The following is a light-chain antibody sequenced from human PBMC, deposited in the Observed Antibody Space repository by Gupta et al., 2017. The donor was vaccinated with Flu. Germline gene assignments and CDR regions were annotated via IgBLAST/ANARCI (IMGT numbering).Light chain of an antibody. CDR2: TTN. CDR1: SGSVSSNNY. CDR3: VLYMGNGISV. Sequence: TVTLTCGLSSGSVSSNNYPSWYQQAPGQAPRTLIYTTNTRSAGVPDCFSGSILGNKAALSITGAQADDESDYYCVLYMGNGISVFGGGTKLTVL. V-gene: IGLV8-61*02. J-gene: IGLJ3*02.